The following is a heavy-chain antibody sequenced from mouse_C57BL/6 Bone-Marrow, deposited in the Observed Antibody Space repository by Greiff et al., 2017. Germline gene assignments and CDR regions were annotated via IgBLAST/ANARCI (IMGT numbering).Heavy chain of an antibody. CDR3: ARWHYYGSSYDFDY. D-gene: IGHD1-1*01. CDR1: GYTFTSYW. J-gene: IGHJ2*01. V-gene: IGHV1-59*01. Sequence: QVQLKQPGAELVRPGTSVKLSCKASGYTFTSYWMHWVKQRPGQGLEWIGVIDPSDSYTNYNQKFKGKATFTVDTSSSTAYMQLSSLTSEDSAVYYCARWHYYGSSYDFDYWGQGTTLTVSS. CDR2: IDPSDSYT.